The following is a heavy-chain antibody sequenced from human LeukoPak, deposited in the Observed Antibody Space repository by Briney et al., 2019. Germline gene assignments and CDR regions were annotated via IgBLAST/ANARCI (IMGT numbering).Heavy chain of an antibody. CDR1: GYTFTSYG. D-gene: IGHD3-9*01. CDR3: ARDRAPYYDILTGYSPFDY. Sequence: GGSVKVSCRASGYTFTSYGISWVRQAPGQGLEWMGWISAYNGNTNYAQKLQGRVTMTTDTSTSTAYMELRSLRSDDTAVYYCARDRAPYYDILTGYSPFDYWGQGTLVTVSS. CDR2: ISAYNGNT. V-gene: IGHV1-18*01. J-gene: IGHJ4*02.